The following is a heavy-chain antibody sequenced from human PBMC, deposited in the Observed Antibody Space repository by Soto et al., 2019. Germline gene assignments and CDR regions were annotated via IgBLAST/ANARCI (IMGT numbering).Heavy chain of an antibody. D-gene: IGHD2-2*01. J-gene: IGHJ6*03. Sequence: GESLKISCKVSGYSFTSYWIGWVRQMPGKGLEWMGIIYPGDSDTRYSPSFQGQVTISADKSISTAYLQWSSLKASDTAMYYCARQNWDIVVVPAAMPVEGPWERYYYMDVWGKGTTVTVS. V-gene: IGHV5-51*01. CDR1: GYSFTSYW. CDR2: IYPGDSDT. CDR3: ARQNWDIVVVPAAMPVEGPWERYYYMDV.